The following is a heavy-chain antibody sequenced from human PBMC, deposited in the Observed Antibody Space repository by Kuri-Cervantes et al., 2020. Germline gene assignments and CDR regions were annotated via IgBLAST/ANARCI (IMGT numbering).Heavy chain of an antibody. CDR3: ARVVAALDY. V-gene: IGHV3-48*02. CDR1: GFAISSYN. CDR2: TGTTESSK. D-gene: IGHD2-15*01. Sequence: GGSLRLSCAASGFAISSYNMNWVRQAPGKGLEWVSHTGTTESSKYYADSVKGRFTISRDNGKNSLYLQMNSLRDEDTAVYYCARVVAALDYWGQGTLVTVSS. J-gene: IGHJ4*02.